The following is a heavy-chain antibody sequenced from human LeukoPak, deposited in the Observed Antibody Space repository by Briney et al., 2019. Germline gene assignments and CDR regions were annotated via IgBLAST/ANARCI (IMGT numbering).Heavy chain of an antibody. D-gene: IGHD4-11*01. V-gene: IGHV3-23*01. J-gene: IGHJ4*01. CDR3: ARXLSYSXPXXFDY. Sequence: AGGSLRLSCAASGFTFSSYAMSWVRQAPGKGLEWVSAISGSGGSTYYADSVKGRFTISRDNSKNTLYLQMNSLRAEDTAVYYCARXLSYSXPXXFDYWGXXTXVXVSS. CDR1: GFTFSSYA. CDR2: ISGSGGST.